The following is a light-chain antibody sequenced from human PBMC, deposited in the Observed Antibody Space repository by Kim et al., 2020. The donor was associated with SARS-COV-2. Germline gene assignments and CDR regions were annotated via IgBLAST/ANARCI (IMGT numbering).Light chain of an antibody. V-gene: IGLV1-44*01. CDR1: ISNIGTNT. CDR2: SNN. J-gene: IGLJ2*01. CDR3: AAWDDSMTVL. Sequence: ELTQPPSASGTPGQRVTISCSGSISNIGTNTVNWYQQLPGTAPKLLIYSNNQRPSGVPDRFSGSKSGTSASLAISGLQSDDEADYYCAAWDDSMTVLLGGGTKLTF.